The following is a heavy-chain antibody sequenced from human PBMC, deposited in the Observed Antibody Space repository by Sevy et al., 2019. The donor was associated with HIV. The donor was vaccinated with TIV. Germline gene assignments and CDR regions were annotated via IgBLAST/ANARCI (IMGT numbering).Heavy chain of an antibody. CDR3: ARGRRNWGLGGLDV. J-gene: IGHJ6*02. V-gene: IGHV3-7*01. CDR1: GFTFSDSW. Sequence: GGSLRLSCAASGFTFSDSWVTWVRQAPGKGLEWVANIKEDGNEQYYVDSVKGRLTLSRDNAKMLLYLEISSLRVEDTAIYYCARGRRNWGLGGLDVWGQGTTVTVSS. CDR2: IKEDGNEQ. D-gene: IGHD3-16*01.